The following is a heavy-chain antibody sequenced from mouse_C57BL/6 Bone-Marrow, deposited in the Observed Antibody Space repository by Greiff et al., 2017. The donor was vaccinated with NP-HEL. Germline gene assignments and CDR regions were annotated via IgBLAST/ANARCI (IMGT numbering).Heavy chain of an antibody. CDR1: GYTFTSYW. Sequence: QVQLQQPGAELVMPGASVKLSCKASGYTFTSYWMHWVKQRPGQGLEWIGEIDPSDSYTNYNQKFKGKSTLTVDKSSSTAYMQLSSLTSEDSAVYYWARRGSMYYYGSSPDGDYWGQGTSVTVSA. CDR2: IDPSDSYT. V-gene: IGHV1-69*01. J-gene: IGHJ4*01. D-gene: IGHD1-1*01. CDR3: ARRGSMYYYGSSPDGDY.